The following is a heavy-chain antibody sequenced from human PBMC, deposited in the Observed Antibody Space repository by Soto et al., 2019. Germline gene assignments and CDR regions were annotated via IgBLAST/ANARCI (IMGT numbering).Heavy chain of an antibody. J-gene: IGHJ6*02. CDR3: AKNLPPPLYNWNTVSDFHYYYGMDV. V-gene: IGHV3-23*01. CDR2: ISGSGGST. Sequence: EVQLLESGGGLVQPGGSLRLSCAASGFTFSSYAMSWVRQAPGKGLEWVSAISGSGGSTYYADSVKGRFTISRDNSKNTLYLQMNSLRAEDTAVYYCAKNLPPPLYNWNTVSDFHYYYGMDVWGQGTTVTVSS. D-gene: IGHD1-20*01. CDR1: GFTFSSYA.